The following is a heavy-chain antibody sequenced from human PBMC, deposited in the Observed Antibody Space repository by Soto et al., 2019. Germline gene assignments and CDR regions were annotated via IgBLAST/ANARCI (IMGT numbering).Heavy chain of an antibody. CDR2: ISWNSGSR. J-gene: IGHJ4*02. CDR1: GFSFDDYA. V-gene: IGHV3-9*01. CDR3: ATTEGDFWSGSRSPFDY. Sequence: PGGSLRLSCAASGFSFDDYAMHWVRQAPGKGLEWVSGISWNSGSRGYADSVKGRFTISRDNAKNSLYLQMNSLRAEDTALYYSATTEGDFWSGSRSPFDYWGQGTLVTVSS. D-gene: IGHD3-3*01.